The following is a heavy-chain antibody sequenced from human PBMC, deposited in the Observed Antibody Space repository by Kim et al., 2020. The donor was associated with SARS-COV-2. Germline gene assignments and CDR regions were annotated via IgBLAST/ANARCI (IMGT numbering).Heavy chain of an antibody. J-gene: IGHJ4*02. CDR3: ARVYYDILTGYPLFDY. D-gene: IGHD3-9*01. Sequence: QRFQGRVTMTRETSISTAYMELSRLRSDDTAVYYCARVYYDILTGYPLFDYWGQGTLVTVSS. V-gene: IGHV1-2*02.